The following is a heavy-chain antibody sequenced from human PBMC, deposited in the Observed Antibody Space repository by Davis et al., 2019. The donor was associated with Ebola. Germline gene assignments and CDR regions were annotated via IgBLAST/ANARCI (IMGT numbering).Heavy chain of an antibody. CDR2: IRYDGSNK. CDR1: GFIFSTYG. Sequence: GESLKISCAASGFIFSTYGMHWVRQAPGKGLEWLAFIRYDGSNKYYADSVKGRFTISRDNSKNTMYLQMNSLRPEDTAVYYCARDSDDYSFDYWGQGTLVTVSS. D-gene: IGHD4-11*01. CDR3: ARDSDDYSFDY. V-gene: IGHV3-30*02. J-gene: IGHJ4*02.